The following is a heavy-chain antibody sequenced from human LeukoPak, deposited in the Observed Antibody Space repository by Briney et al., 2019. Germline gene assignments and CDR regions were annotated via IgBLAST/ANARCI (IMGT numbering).Heavy chain of an antibody. CDR2: INHSGST. Sequence: PSETLSLTCAVYGGSFSGYYWSWIRQPPGKGLEWIGEINHSGSTNYNPSLKSRVTISVDTSKNQFSLKLSSVTAADTAVYYCASSSLNHLLGFDYWGQGTLVTVSS. CDR3: ASSSLNHLLGFDY. J-gene: IGHJ4*02. V-gene: IGHV4-34*01. D-gene: IGHD1-14*01. CDR1: GGSFSGYY.